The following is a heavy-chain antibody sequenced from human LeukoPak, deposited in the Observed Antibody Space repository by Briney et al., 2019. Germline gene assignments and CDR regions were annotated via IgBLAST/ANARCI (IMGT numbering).Heavy chain of an antibody. D-gene: IGHD3-9*01. Sequence: PGGSLRLSCAASGFTFSSYAMSWVRQAPGKGLEWVSAIRGSGGSTYYADSVEGRFTISRDNSKNTLYLQMNSLRAEDTAVYYCAKDQILTGYYRPDYYYGMDVWGQGTTVTVSS. J-gene: IGHJ6*02. CDR3: AKDQILTGYYRPDYYYGMDV. CDR1: GFTFSSYA. CDR2: IRGSGGST. V-gene: IGHV3-23*01.